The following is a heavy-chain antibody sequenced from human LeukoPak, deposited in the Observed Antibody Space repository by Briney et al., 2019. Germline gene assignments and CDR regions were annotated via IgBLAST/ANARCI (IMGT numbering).Heavy chain of an antibody. D-gene: IGHD1-26*01. CDR1: GFTFSSYA. Sequence: LRLSCAASGFTFSSYAMSWIRQHPGKGLEWIGYIYYSGSTYYNPSLKSRVTISVDTSKNQFSLKLSSVTAADTAVYYCAREVGQSDSYPDWGQGTLVTVSS. J-gene: IGHJ4*02. CDR2: IYYSGST. CDR3: AREVGQSDSYPD. V-gene: IGHV4-31*02.